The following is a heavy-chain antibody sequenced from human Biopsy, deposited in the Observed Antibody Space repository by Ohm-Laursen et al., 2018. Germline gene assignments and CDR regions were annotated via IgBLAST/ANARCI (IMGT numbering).Heavy chain of an antibody. V-gene: IGHV3-7*01. CDR1: GFTFSSYY. CDR3: ARSLWPEDY. J-gene: IGHJ4*02. Sequence: SLRLSCTASGFTFSSYYMSWVRLAPGKGLEWVANINQDGGVKNYVDSVKGRFTISRDNAENSVYLQMSSLRSEDTAVYYCARSLWPEDYWGQGTLVTVSS. D-gene: IGHD2-21*01. CDR2: INQDGGVK.